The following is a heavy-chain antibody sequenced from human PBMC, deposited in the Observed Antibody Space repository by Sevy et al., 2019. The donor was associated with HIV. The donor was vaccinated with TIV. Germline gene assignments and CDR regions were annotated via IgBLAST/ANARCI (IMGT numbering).Heavy chain of an antibody. V-gene: IGHV3-30*02. Sequence: GGSLRLSCAASGFTFSSYGMHWVRQAPGKGLEWVAFIRYDGSNKYYADSVKGRFTISRDNSKNTLYLQMNSLRAEDTAVYYCATKAGLGYCSGGSCRFDYWGQGTLVTVSS. CDR1: GFTFSSYG. CDR2: IRYDGSNK. J-gene: IGHJ4*02. CDR3: ATKAGLGYCSGGSCRFDY. D-gene: IGHD2-15*01.